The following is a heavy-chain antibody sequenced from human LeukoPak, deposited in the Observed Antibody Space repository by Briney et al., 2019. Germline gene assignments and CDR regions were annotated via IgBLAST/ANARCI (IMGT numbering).Heavy chain of an antibody. V-gene: IGHV3-21*06. Sequence: GGSLRLSCAASGFSFSTYSMNWVRQAPGKGLEWVSSISSSSSYLYYADSIKGRFTISRDNAKNSLFLQMNSLTAEDTAVYYCAREPIAAAGNGVDFWGQGTLVTVSS. D-gene: IGHD6-13*01. CDR1: GFSFSTYS. J-gene: IGHJ4*02. CDR3: AREPIAAAGNGVDF. CDR2: ISSSSSYL.